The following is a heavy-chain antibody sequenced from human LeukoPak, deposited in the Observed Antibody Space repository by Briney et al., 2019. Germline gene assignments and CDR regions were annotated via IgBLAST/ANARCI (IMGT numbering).Heavy chain of an antibody. D-gene: IGHD6-19*01. Sequence: SETLSLTCAVYGGSFSGYYWSWIRQPPGKGLEWIGEINHSGSTNYNPSLKSRVTISVDTSKNQFSLKLSSVTAADTAVYYCATSGGGWSLDYWGQGTLVTVSS. V-gene: IGHV4-34*01. CDR2: INHSGST. CDR3: ATSGGGWSLDY. CDR1: GGSFSGYY. J-gene: IGHJ4*02.